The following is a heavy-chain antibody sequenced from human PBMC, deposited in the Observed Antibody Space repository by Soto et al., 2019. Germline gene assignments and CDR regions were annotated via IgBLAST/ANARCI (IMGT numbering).Heavy chain of an antibody. J-gene: IGHJ4*02. D-gene: IGHD2-8*01. CDR2: ISYSVNT. CDR3: ARAPMVLSRSYCEY. Sequence: SETLSLTCTVSGGSISNFYWSWIRQPPGKGLEWIGYISYSVNTNYNPSLKSRVSISVDTSKNQLSLNLTSVTAADTAVYYCARAPMVLSRSYCEYWGQGTTVTVSS. CDR1: GGSISNFY. V-gene: IGHV4-59*01.